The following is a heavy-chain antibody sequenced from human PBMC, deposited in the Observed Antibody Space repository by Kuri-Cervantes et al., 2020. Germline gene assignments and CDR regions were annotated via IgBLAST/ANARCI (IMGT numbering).Heavy chain of an antibody. D-gene: IGHD4-17*01. CDR2: ISSSSSYI. CDR3: ARYVYGVTTQFDY. J-gene: IGHJ4*02. CDR1: GLTFSSYS. Sequence: GGSLRLSCAASGLTFSSYSMNWVRQAPGKGLEWVSSISSSSSYIYYADSVKGRFTISRDNAKNSLYLQMNSLRAEDTAVYYCARYVYGVTTQFDYWGQGTLVTVSS. V-gene: IGHV3-21*01.